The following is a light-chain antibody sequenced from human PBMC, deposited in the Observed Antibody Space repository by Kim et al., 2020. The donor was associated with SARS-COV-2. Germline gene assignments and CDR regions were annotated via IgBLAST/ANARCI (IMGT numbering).Light chain of an antibody. V-gene: IGLV1-47*01. CDR3: AAWDDSLSVGV. CDR1: SSNIGSNY. CDR2: RNN. J-gene: IGLJ3*02. Sequence: GQRVTISCSGSSSNIGSNYVYWYQQLPGTAPKLLIYRNNQRPSGVPDRFSGSKSGTSASLAISGLRSADEADYYCAAWDDSLSVGVFGGGTQLTVL.